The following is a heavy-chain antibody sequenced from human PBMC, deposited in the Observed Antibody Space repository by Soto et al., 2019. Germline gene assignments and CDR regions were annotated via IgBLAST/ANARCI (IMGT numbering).Heavy chain of an antibody. V-gene: IGHV1-69*04. CDR1: GYTFSSYA. J-gene: IGHJ4*02. D-gene: IGHD2-15*01. CDR2: IIPILGIA. Sequence: SVKVSCKASGYTFSSYAISWVRQAPRQGLEWMGRIIPILGIANYAQKFQGRVTITADKSTSTAYMELSSLRSEDTAVYYCARDLGRAQGYWGQGTLVTVSS. CDR3: ARDLGRAQGY.